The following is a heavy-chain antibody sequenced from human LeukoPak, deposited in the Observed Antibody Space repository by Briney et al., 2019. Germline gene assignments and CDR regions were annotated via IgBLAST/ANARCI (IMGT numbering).Heavy chain of an antibody. J-gene: IGHJ4*02. Sequence: SETLSLTCTVSSGSVSNSHYYWAWVRQPPGKGLEWLGSIFYSGNTHYNPSLKSPVTISIDTSKNQFSLKLSSVTAADTAVYYCARSIIQQLVPDYWGQGTLVTVSS. V-gene: IGHV4-39*07. CDR1: SGSVSNSHYY. CDR2: IFYSGNT. CDR3: ARSIIQQLVPDY. D-gene: IGHD6-13*01.